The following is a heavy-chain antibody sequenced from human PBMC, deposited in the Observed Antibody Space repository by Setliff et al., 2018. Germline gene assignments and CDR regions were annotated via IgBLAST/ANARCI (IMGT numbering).Heavy chain of an antibody. CDR1: GFTFTNYA. CDR2: ISGSGDST. J-gene: IGHJ4*02. D-gene: IGHD3-9*01. V-gene: IGHV3-23*01. Sequence: GGSLRLSCAASGFTFTNYAMNWVRQAPGKGLEWVSTISGSGDSTYYADSVMGRFTISRDNSKDSLYLQLNSLRAEDTAVYYCAKSLTGYYDRYIDHWGQGTLVTVSS. CDR3: AKSLTGYYDRYIDH.